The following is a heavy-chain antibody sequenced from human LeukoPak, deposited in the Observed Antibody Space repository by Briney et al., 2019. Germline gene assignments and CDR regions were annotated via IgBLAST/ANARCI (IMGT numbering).Heavy chain of an antibody. Sequence: SETLSLTCTVSSGSITRYYWSLIRQPPGKGLEYIGHIYYTGTTDYNPSLKSRVTMSVDTSKSQFSLRLISVTASDTAVYFCAGAPNQHYFDYWGQGTLVAVSS. CDR2: IYYTGTT. CDR3: AGAPNQHYFDY. CDR1: SGSITRYY. J-gene: IGHJ4*02. V-gene: IGHV4-59*01.